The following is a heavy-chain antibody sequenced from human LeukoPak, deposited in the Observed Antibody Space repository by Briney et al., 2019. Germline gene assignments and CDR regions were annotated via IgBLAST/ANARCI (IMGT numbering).Heavy chain of an antibody. CDR1: GDSINSYF. V-gene: IGHV4-59*01. Sequence: SETLSLTCTVPGDSINSYFWSWIRQPPGKGLEWIGYMHNGVHTNYNPSLKSRVTISGDTFKNQLSLKLTSVTAADTAVYYCAATIKRDYGDTNPDYWGQGTLVTVSS. J-gene: IGHJ4*02. D-gene: IGHD4/OR15-4a*01. CDR2: MHNGVHT. CDR3: AATIKRDYGDTNPDY.